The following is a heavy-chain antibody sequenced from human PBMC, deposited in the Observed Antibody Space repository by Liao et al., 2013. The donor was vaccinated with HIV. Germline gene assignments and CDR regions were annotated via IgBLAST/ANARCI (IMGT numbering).Heavy chain of an antibody. V-gene: IGHV4-61*02. J-gene: IGHJ3*01. CDR3: ARDATHDFWSGPSFDL. CDR2: IHSLGTT. CDR1: GGSISSVDSY. D-gene: IGHD3-3*01. Sequence: QVQLQESGPGLVKPSQTLSLNCSVSGGSISSVDSYWNWIRQPAGKGLEWIARIHSLGTTYYNPSLESRVTMSIDTPKSQFSLRLTSVTAADTAVYFCARDATHDFWSGPSFDLWGQGTMVTVSS.